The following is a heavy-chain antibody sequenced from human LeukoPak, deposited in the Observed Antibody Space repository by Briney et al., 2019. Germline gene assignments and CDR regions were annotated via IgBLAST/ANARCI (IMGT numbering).Heavy chain of an antibody. Sequence: GRSLRLSCAASGFTFSSYAMHWVRQAPGKGLEWVAVISYDGSNKYYADSVKGRFTISRDNSKNTLYLQMNSLRAEDTAVYYCARDQGCSSTSCYYYYYYYMDVWGKGTTVTVSS. CDR3: ARDQGCSSTSCYYYYYYYMDV. CDR1: GFTFSSYA. D-gene: IGHD2-2*01. V-gene: IGHV3-30-3*01. CDR2: ISYDGSNK. J-gene: IGHJ6*03.